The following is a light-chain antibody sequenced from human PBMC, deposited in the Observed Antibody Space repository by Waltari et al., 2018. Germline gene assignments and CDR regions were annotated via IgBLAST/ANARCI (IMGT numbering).Light chain of an antibody. J-gene: IGKJ2*01. Sequence: VLTQSPDTLSLSPGERATLSCRASQSLTRRYLAWYQQKPGQAPRLLIYGASNRAAVIPYRFSGSGSGTDFTLTISRLEPEDSAVYYCQQYGSSVMYTFGQGTKLEIK. CDR1: QSLTRRY. V-gene: IGKV3-20*01. CDR2: GAS. CDR3: QQYGSSVMYT.